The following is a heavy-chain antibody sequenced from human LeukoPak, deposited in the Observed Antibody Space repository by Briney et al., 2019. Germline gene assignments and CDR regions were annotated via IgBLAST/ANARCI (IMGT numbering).Heavy chain of an antibody. D-gene: IGHD4-23*01. V-gene: IGHV3-30-3*01. CDR1: GFTFSSYA. CDR2: ISYDGSKK. J-gene: IGHJ5*01. CDR3: ARGDYGVNERFVF. Sequence: PGGSLRLSCAASGFTFSSYAMHWVRQAPGKGLEWVAVISYDGSKKYYADSMKGRFTISRDNSKNTLYLQVNSLRTEDTAVYYCARGDYGVNERFVFWGQGTLVTVSP.